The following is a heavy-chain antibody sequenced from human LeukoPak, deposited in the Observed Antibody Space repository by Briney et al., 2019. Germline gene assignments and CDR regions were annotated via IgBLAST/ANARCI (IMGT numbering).Heavy chain of an antibody. CDR1: GYTFSSYD. CDR3: ADSGSYSLY. D-gene: IGHD1-26*01. V-gene: IGHV3-30*03. J-gene: IGHJ4*02. Sequence: GGSLRLSCAASGYTFSSYDMHWVRQAPGKGLEWVAFISYDGSNKYYVDSVKGRFTISRDNSKDTLYLQMNSLRAEDTAVYHCADSGSYSLYWGQGTLVTVSS. CDR2: ISYDGSNK.